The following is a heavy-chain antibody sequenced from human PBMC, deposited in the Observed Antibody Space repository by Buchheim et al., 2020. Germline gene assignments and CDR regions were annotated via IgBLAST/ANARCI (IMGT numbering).Heavy chain of an antibody. J-gene: IGHJ4*02. Sequence: QVQLVESGGGVVQPGRSLRLSCTASGFTFSSYGMHWVRQAPGKGLEWVAVIWYDGSDKYYAGSVKGRFTISRDNSKNTLFLQMNSLRAEDAAVYYCAKAWSDHLSATDYWGQGSL. V-gene: IGHV3-33*06. D-gene: IGHD3-3*01. CDR1: GFTFSSYG. CDR2: IWYDGSDK. CDR3: AKAWSDHLSATDY.